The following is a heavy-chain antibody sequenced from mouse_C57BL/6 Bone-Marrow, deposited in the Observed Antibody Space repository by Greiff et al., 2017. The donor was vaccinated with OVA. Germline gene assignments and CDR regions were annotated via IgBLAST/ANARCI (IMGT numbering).Heavy chain of an antibody. CDR1: GYSFTGYY. J-gene: IGHJ1*03. CDR3: AREGYDGNHWYFDV. V-gene: IGHV1-31*01. Sequence: DVKLQESGPELVKPGASVKISCKASGYSFTGYYMHWVKQSHGNILDWIGYIYPYNGVSSYNQKFKGKATLTVDKSSSTAYMELRSLTSEDSAVYYCAREGYDGNHWYFDVWGTGTTVTVSS. CDR2: IYPYNGVS. D-gene: IGHD2-3*01.